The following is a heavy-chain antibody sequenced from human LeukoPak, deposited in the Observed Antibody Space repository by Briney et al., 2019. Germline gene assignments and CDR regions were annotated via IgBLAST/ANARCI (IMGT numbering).Heavy chain of an antibody. CDR1: GFTFSSYS. CDR3: ARDLLGEIEAAAGTSGLMH. J-gene: IGHJ4*02. V-gene: IGHV3-21*01. D-gene: IGHD6-13*01. CDR2: ISSSSSYI. Sequence: PGGSLRLSCAASGFTFSSYSMNWVRQAPGKGLEWVSSISSSSSYIYYADSVKGRFTISRDNAKNSLYLQMNSLRAEDTAVYYCARDLLGEIEAAAGTSGLMHWGQGTLVTVPS.